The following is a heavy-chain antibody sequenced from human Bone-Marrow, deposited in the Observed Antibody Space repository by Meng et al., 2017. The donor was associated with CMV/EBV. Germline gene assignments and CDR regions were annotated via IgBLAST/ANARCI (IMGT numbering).Heavy chain of an antibody. J-gene: IGHJ6*02. CDR1: GFTFSTYN. CDR3: ARDQSFPVVVPTTILYFDGMDV. D-gene: IGHD2-2*01. V-gene: IGHV3-21*01. CDR2: ITISSTNI. Sequence: GGSLRLSCAASGFTFSTYNMKWVRQAPGKGLEWVSSITISSTNIYYADSVKGRFTVSRDNAKNSLYLQMNSLRAEDTAVYYCARDQSFPVVVPTTILYFDGMDVWGQGTTVTVSS.